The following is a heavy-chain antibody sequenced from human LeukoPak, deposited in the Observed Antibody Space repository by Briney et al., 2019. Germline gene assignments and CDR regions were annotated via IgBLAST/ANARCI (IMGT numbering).Heavy chain of an antibody. CDR2: INHSGST. CDR1: GGSFSGYY. D-gene: IGHD5-24*01. J-gene: IGHJ4*02. V-gene: IGHV4-34*01. Sequence: PSETLSLTCAVYGGSFSGYYWSWIRQPPGKGLEWIGEINHSGSTNYNPSLKSRVTISVDTSKNQFSLKLSSVTAADTAVYYCARLEMGTITALDYWGQGTLVTVSS. CDR3: ARLEMGTITALDY.